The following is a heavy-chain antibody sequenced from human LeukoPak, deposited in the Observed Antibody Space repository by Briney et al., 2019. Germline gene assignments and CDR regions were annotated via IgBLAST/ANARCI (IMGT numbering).Heavy chain of an antibody. CDR2: ITSSSSSI. CDR1: GYDFKRYS. Sequence: GGSLRLSCVGSGYDFKRYSMNWVRQAPGKGLEWISYITSSSSSIFYAPSVSGRFTISRDNAMNSMYLQMNSLRDEDTAVYYCTRGGSYFEKWGQGSPVTVTS. V-gene: IGHV3-48*02. J-gene: IGHJ4*02. D-gene: IGHD3-10*01. CDR3: TRGGSYFEK.